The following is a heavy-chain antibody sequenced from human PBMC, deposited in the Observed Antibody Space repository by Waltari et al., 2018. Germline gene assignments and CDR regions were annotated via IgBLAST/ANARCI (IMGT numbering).Heavy chain of an antibody. CDR2: IYHSGST. Sequence: TSGYYWGWIRQPPGKGLEWIGSIYHSGSTYYNPSLKSRVTISVDTSKNQFSLKLSSVTAADTAVYYCARGDREYSGWFDPWGQGTLVTVSS. D-gene: IGHD2-15*01. V-gene: IGHV4-38-2*01. CDR1: TSGYY. J-gene: IGHJ5*02. CDR3: ARGDREYSGWFDP.